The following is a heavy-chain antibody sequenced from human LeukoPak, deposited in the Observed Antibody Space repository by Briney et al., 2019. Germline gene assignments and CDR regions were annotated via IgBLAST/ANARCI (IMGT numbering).Heavy chain of an antibody. J-gene: IGHJ4*02. CDR1: GYTFTSYD. D-gene: IGHD5-18*01. Sequence: ASVKVSCKASGYTFTSYDINWVRQATGQGLEWMGWMNPNSGATNYAQKFQGRVTITRDTSISTAYMELRRLKSDDTAVYYCARADLVYGYAVYWGQGTLVTVSS. CDR2: MNPNSGAT. CDR3: ARADLVYGYAVY. V-gene: IGHV1-2*02.